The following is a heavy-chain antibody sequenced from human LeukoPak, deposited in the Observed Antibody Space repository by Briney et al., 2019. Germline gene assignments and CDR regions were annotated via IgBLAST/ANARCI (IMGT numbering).Heavy chain of an antibody. CDR3: ARVPSYYGSGSYFDY. CDR1: GVSISSGGYY. CDR2: IYYSGST. Sequence: SETLSLTCTVSGVSISSGGYYWSWIRQHPGKGLEWIGYIYYSGSTYYNPSLKSRVTISVDTSKNQFSLKLSSVTAADTAVYYCARVPSYYGSGSYFDYWGQGTLVTVSS. D-gene: IGHD3-10*01. V-gene: IGHV4-31*03. J-gene: IGHJ4*02.